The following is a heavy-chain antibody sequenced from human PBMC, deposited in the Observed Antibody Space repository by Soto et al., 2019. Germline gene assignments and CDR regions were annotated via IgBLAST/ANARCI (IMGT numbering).Heavy chain of an antibody. J-gene: IGHJ5*02. CDR2: ISAYNGDT. V-gene: IGHV1-18*01. CDR3: ARGGLYCSAGSGPNNWFDP. D-gene: IGHD2-15*01. Sequence: ASVKVSCKTSGYTFTNYGITWVRQAPGQGLEWMGWISAYNGDTDYAQKVQGRVSMTTDTSTSTAYMELRSLRSDDTAVYYCARGGLYCSAGSGPNNWFDPGGQGTLVTVSS. CDR1: GYTFTNYG.